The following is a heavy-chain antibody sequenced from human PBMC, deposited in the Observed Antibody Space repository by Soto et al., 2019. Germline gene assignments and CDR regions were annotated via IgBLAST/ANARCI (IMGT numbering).Heavy chain of an antibody. CDR1: GFSVGGNY. J-gene: IGHJ4*02. CDR2: IYSGGNP. CDR3: ARGPNSDC. V-gene: IGHV3-53*01. Sequence: EERLVQSGGGLVQPGGSLRLSCAASGFSVGGNYMSWVRQAPGKGLELVSLIYSGGNPFYADSMKGRFTLSRDNSNNMLYLQIDSLRAEDTAVYYWARGPNSDCWGQGTLVIVSS.